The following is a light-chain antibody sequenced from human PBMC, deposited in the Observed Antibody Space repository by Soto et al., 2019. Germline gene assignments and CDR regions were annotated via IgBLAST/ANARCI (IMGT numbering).Light chain of an antibody. CDR3: QQYTGPPTT. CDR2: GAS. CDR1: QTVSSNY. Sequence: EIILTQSQDTLSLSPGERATLSCRASQTVSSNYLAWCQQRPGQAPRLLIYGASTRAAGIPDRFSGSGSGTDFTLTITRLEPEDSAVYFCQQYTGPPTTFGQRTRLEI. J-gene: IGKJ5*01. V-gene: IGKV3-20*01.